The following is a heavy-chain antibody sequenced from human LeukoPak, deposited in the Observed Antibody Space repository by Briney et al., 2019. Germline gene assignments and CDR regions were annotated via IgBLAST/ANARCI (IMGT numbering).Heavy chain of an antibody. CDR2: INSDGSST. D-gene: IGHD3-10*01. Sequence: GGSLRLSCAASGFTFSSYWMHWVRQAPGEGLVWVSRINSDGSSTSYADSVKGRFTISRDNAKNTLYLQMNSLRAEDTAVYYCARGRGYGSGSYYNHLDYWGQGTLVTVSS. V-gene: IGHV3-74*01. CDR3: ARGRGYGSGSYYNHLDY. CDR1: GFTFSSYW. J-gene: IGHJ4*02.